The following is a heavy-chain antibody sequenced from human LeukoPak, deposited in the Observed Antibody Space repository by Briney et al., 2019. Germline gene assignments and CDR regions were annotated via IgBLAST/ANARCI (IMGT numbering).Heavy chain of an antibody. CDR3: ARAMSFYYGSAFDY. V-gene: IGHV3-21*01. J-gene: IGHJ4*02. Sequence: SLKGRFTISRDNAKSTLYLQMDSLRAEDTAVYYCARAMSFYYGSAFDYWGQGTLVTVSS. D-gene: IGHD3-10*01.